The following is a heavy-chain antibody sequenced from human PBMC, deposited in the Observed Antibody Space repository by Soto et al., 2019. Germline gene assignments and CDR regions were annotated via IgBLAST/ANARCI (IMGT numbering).Heavy chain of an antibody. CDR2: ISPYNGYT. CDR3: ARGKDFGVVIPSKTNWFDP. Sequence: QVPLVQSGAEVKKPGASVKVSCKASGYTFTNYGLSWVRQAPGQGLEWMGWISPYNGYTNYAQKLQGRVTMTTDTSTSTAYMELRSLRSDDTAVYYCARGKDFGVVIPSKTNWFDPWGQGTLVTVSS. V-gene: IGHV1-18*01. J-gene: IGHJ5*02. CDR1: GYTFTNYG. D-gene: IGHD3-3*01.